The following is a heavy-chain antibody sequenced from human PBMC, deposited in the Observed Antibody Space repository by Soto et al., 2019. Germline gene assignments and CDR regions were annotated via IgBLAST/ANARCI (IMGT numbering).Heavy chain of an antibody. CDR2: INHSGST. D-gene: IGHD2-2*01. CDR3: ARGIVVVPAAKYNWFDP. Sequence: TLSLTCAVYGGSFSGYYWSWIRQPPGKGLEWIGEINHSGSTNYNPSLKSRVTISVDTSKNQFSLKLSSVTAADTAVYYCARGIVVVPAAKYNWFDPWGQGTLVTVSS. V-gene: IGHV4-34*01. J-gene: IGHJ5*02. CDR1: GGSFSGYY.